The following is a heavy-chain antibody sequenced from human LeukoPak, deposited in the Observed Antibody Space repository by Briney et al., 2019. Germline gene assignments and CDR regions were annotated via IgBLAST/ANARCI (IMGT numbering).Heavy chain of an antibody. CDR2: INPNSGDT. CDR3: ARSQVHDY. CDR1: GYTFTGYY. Sequence: ASVKVSCKASGYTFTGYYMHWVRQAPGQGLEWMGWINPNSGDTNYAQNFHGRVTMTRDTSIITAYMELSSLRSDDTAVYYCARSQVHDYWGQGTLVTVSS. V-gene: IGHV1-2*02. J-gene: IGHJ4*02.